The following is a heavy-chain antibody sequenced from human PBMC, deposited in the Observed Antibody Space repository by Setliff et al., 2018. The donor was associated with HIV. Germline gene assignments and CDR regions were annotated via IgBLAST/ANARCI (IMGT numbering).Heavy chain of an antibody. Sequence: SETLSLTCIVSGGSISSGSYYWSWIRQPAGKGLEWIGYIYYSGSTNYNPSLKSRVTISVDTSKNQFSLKLSSVTAADTAVYYCACGGVDFVWGSYSPVPIWGQGTMVTVSS. CDR3: ACGGVDFVWGSYSPVPI. D-gene: IGHD3-16*01. CDR2: IYYSGST. V-gene: IGHV4-61*10. CDR1: GGSISSGSYY. J-gene: IGHJ3*02.